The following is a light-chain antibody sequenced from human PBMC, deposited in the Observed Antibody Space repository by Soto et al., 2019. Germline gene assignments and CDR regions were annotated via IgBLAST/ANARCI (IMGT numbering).Light chain of an antibody. V-gene: IGKV3-15*01. CDR2: GAS. J-gene: IGKJ5*01. Sequence: EIVMTQSPATLSVSPGERATLSCRASQSVSSKLAWYQQKPGQAPRLLIYGASTRATGIPARFSGSGSGTEFTLTISSLQSEDFALYYCQQYGGSPITFGLGTRLEI. CDR1: QSVSSK. CDR3: QQYGGSPIT.